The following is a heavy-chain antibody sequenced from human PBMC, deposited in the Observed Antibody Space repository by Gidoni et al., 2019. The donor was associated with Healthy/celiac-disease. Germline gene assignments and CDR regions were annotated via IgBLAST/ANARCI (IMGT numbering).Heavy chain of an antibody. Sequence: EVQLVESGGGLVKPGGSLRLSCAASGFPFSSYSMNWVRQAPGKGLEWVSSNSSSSSDIYDADAVKGRFTISRDNAKNSLDLQRNSLRAEDTAVYYCARLGWNDEGNYYYYGMDVWGQGTTVTVSS. V-gene: IGHV3-21*01. CDR3: ARLGWNDEGNYYYYGMDV. J-gene: IGHJ6*02. CDR1: GFPFSSYS. D-gene: IGHD1-1*01. CDR2: NSSSSSDI.